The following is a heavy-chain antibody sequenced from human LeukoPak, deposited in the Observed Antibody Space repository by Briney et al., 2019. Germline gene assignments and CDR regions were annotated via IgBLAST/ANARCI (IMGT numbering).Heavy chain of an antibody. CDR3: ARAAWVYDFWSGYYSYYGMDV. J-gene: IGHJ6*02. D-gene: IGHD3-3*01. CDR1: GFTFSSYS. V-gene: IGHV3-21*04. Sequence: GGSLRLSCAASGFTFSSYSMNWVRQAPGKGLEWVSSISSSSSYMYYADSVKGRFTISRDNAKNSLYLQMNSLRAEDTAVYYCARAAWVYDFWSGYYSYYGMDVWGQGTTVTVSS. CDR2: ISSSSSYM.